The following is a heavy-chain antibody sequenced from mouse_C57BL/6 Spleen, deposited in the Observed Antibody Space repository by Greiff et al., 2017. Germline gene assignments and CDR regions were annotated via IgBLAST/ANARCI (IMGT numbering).Heavy chain of an antibody. CDR3: ASLLDGYYLY. Sequence: EVKLMESEGGLVQPGSSMKLSCTASGFTFSDYYMAWVRQVPEKGLEWVANINYDGSSTYYLDSLKSRFIISRDNAKNILYLQMSSLKSEDTATYYCASLLDGYYLYWGQGTLVTVSA. CDR1: GFTFSDYY. J-gene: IGHJ3*01. V-gene: IGHV5-16*01. CDR2: INYDGSST. D-gene: IGHD2-3*01.